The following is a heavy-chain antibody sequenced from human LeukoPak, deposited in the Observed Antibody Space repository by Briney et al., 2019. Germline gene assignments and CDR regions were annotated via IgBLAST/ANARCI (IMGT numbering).Heavy chain of an antibody. D-gene: IGHD4-17*01. J-gene: IGHJ6*03. CDR3: ARLYGDTPYYYYYYYMDV. Sequence: WASVKVSCKASGYTFTGYYMHWVRQAPGQGLEWMGWINPNSGGTNYAQKFQGRVTMTRDTSISTAYMELSRLRSDDTAVYYCARLYGDTPYYYYYYYMDVWGKGTTVTVSS. CDR1: GYTFTGYY. CDR2: INPNSGGT. V-gene: IGHV1-2*02.